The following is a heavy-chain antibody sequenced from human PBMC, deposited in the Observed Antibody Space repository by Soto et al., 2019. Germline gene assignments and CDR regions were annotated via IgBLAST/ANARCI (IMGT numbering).Heavy chain of an antibody. D-gene: IGHD2-21*02. CDR1: GYSSSNYY. CDR2: VNPNGAST. J-gene: IGHJ4*02. V-gene: IGHV1-46*01. CDR3: ASVTTIWSN. Sequence: QILVVQSGAEVKEPGASVKVSCMASGYSSSNYYTHWVRQAPGQGLEWMGIVNPNGASTNYAQRFQGRVTLTRDTSTNTDYMELSRLTSDDTAVYFCASVTTIWSNWGQGTLVTVSS.